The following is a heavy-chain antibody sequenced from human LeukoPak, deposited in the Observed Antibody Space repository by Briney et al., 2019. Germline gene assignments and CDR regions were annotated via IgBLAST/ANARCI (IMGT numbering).Heavy chain of an antibody. V-gene: IGHV1-69*05. CDR1: GYTFSSYG. CDR2: IIPIFGTA. Sequence: SVKVSCKASGYTFSSYGISWVRQAPGQGLEWMGGIIPIFGTANYAQKFQGRVTITTDESTSTAYMELSSLRSEDTAVYYCARDRGIAARLNWFDLWGQGTLVTVSS. CDR3: ARDRGIAARLNWFDL. D-gene: IGHD6-6*01. J-gene: IGHJ5*02.